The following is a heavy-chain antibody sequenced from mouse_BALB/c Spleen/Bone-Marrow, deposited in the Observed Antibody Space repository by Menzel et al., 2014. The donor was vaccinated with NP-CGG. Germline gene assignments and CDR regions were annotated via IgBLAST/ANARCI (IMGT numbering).Heavy chain of an antibody. CDR1: GFTFSSFG. D-gene: IGHD2-10*02. Sequence: EAQLVESGGGLVQPGGSRKLSCAASGFTFSSFGMHWVRQAPEKGLAWVAYISSGSSTIYYADTVKGRFTISRDHPKNTLFLQMTSLRSEVPAMYYCARDGRYGTPGYWGQGPTLKVPS. CDR3: ARDGRYGTPGY. CDR2: ISSGSSTI. V-gene: IGHV5-17*02. J-gene: IGHJ2*01.